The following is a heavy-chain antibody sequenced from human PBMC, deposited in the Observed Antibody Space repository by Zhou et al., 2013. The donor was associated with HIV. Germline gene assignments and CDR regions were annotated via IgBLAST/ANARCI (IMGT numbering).Heavy chain of an antibody. CDR2: ISWNSNNR. D-gene: IGHD1-7*01. V-gene: IGHV3-9*01. CDR3: VKGTAGTVGGWFDP. J-gene: IGHJ5*02. CDR1: GFTFDDYT. Sequence: EVQLVESGGGLVQPGRSLRLSCAASGFTFDDYTMHWVRQGPGKGLEWVSGISWNSNNRDYADSVKGRFTISRDNARNSLYLQMNSLRPEDTALYYCVKGTAGTVGGWFDPWGQGTLVTVSS.